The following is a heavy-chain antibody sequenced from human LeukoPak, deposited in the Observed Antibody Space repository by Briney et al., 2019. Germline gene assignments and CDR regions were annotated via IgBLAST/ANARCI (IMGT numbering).Heavy chain of an antibody. Sequence: GGSLRLSCAASGFAFSIYWMAWVRQAPGKGLEWVANIKEDGNEIYYVDSVKGRFTISRDNAKNSLYLQMNNLRVEDTAVYFCARGVYDWGYWGQGTLVTVSS. V-gene: IGHV3-7*04. CDR1: GFAFSIYW. CDR2: IKEDGNEI. D-gene: IGHD3-16*01. J-gene: IGHJ4*02. CDR3: ARGVYDWGY.